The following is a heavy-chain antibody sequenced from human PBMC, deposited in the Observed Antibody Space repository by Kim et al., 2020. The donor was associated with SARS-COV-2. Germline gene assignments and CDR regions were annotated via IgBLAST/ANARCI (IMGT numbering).Heavy chain of an antibody. CDR3: ARDIEMATIIDH. CDR1: GYSISSGYY. Sequence: SETLSLTCTVSGYSISSGYYWGWIRQPPGQGLERIGSIYHSGSTYYNPSLKSRVTISVDTTKNQFSLKLSTVTAADTAVYYCARDIEMATIIDHWDQGTLVTVSS. J-gene: IGHJ5*02. V-gene: IGHV4-38-2*02. CDR2: IYHSGST. D-gene: IGHD5-12*01.